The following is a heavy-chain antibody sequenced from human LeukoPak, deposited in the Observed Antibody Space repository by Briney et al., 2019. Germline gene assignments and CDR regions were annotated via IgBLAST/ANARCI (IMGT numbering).Heavy chain of an antibody. CDR3: ATDLRYYYDSSGYY. CDR1: GYTFTSYD. J-gene: IGHJ4*02. V-gene: IGHV1-8*01. Sequence: ASVKVSCKASGYTFTSYDINWVGQATGQGLEWMGWMNPNSGNTGYAQKFQGRVTMTRNTSISTAYMELSSLRSEDTAVYYCATDLRYYYDSSGYYWGQGTLVTVSS. CDR2: MNPNSGNT. D-gene: IGHD3-22*01.